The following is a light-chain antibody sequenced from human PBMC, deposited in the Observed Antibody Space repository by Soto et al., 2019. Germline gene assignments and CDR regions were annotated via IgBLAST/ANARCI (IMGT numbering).Light chain of an antibody. CDR1: QSVNSY. J-gene: IGKJ5*01. CDR3: LQRSSWPVT. CDR2: GAS. Sequence: EIVLTQSPVTLSLSPGEGATLSCRPSQSVNSYLDWYQQKPGRAPRLLIYGASNRATGIPARFSGSGSGTDFTLTISTLEPEDFAVYYCLQRSSWPVTFGQGTRLEIK. V-gene: IGKV3-11*01.